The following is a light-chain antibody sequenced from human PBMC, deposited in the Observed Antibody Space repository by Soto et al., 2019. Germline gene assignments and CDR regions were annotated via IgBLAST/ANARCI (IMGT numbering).Light chain of an antibody. J-gene: IGKJ4*01. CDR1: QSISSW. CDR3: QQYDSYPLT. CDR2: EAS. Sequence: DLQMTQSPSTLSASVGDRVTISCRASQSISSWLAWYQQKPGKAPKLLIYEASRLESGFPSRFSGGGSGTAVSLTFSSLQPDDSATYYCQQYDSYPLTFGGGTKVEIK. V-gene: IGKV1-5*03.